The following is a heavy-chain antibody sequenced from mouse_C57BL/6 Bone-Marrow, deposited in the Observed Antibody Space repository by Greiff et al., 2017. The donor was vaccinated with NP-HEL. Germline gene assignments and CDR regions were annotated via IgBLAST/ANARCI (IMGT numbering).Heavy chain of an antibody. V-gene: IGHV1-76*01. Sequence: QVQLQQSGAELVRPGASVKLSCKASGYTFTDYYINWVKQRPGQGLEWIARIYPGSGNTYYNEKFKGKATLTAEKSSSTAYMQLSSLTSEDTAVYFCAREDYYGTLYYFDYWGQGTTLTVSS. CDR2: IYPGSGNT. CDR1: GYTFTDYY. J-gene: IGHJ2*01. CDR3: AREDYYGTLYYFDY. D-gene: IGHD1-1*01.